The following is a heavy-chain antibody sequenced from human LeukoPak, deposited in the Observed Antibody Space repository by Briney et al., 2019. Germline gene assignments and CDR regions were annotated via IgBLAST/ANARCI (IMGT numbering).Heavy chain of an antibody. V-gene: IGHV4-34*01. CDR2: INHSGST. D-gene: IGHD5-18*01. CDR1: GGSFSGYY. Sequence: SETLSLTCAVYGGSFSGYYWSWIRQPPGKGLEWIGEINHSGSTNYNPSLKSRVTISVDTSKNQFSLKLASVTAADTAIYYCAKGAGGFSYYNWFDPWGQGTLVTVSS. J-gene: IGHJ5*02. CDR3: AKGAGGFSYYNWFDP.